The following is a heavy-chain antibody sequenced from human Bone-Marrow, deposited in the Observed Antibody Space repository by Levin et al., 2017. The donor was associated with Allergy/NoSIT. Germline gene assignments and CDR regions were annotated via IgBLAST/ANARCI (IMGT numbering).Heavy chain of an antibody. D-gene: IGHD3-3*01. V-gene: IGHV3-23*01. CDR3: AKRRRSGHSYFDH. Sequence: GGSLRLSCAASGFSLKTYAMSWVRQAPGKGLEWVSVISGSAGSIDYADSVKGRFTISRDISNNTLDLQMDSLRAEDTAIYYCAKRRRSGHSYFDHWGQGTLVTVSS. CDR1: GFSLKTYA. J-gene: IGHJ4*02. CDR2: ISGSAGSI.